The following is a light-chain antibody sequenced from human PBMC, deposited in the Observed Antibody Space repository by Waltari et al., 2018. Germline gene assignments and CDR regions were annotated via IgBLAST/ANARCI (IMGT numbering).Light chain of an antibody. J-gene: IGKJ1*01. CDR2: LGS. Sequence: DIVMTQSPLPLPVTPGEPASISCRSSQRLLHSNGHNHLDWYLQKPGQSPQLLIHLGSNRASGVPDRFGGSGSGTDFTLKISRVEAEDVGIYYCMQALQTPWTFGQGTKVEIK. CDR3: MQALQTPWT. V-gene: IGKV2-28*01. CDR1: QRLLHSNGHNH.